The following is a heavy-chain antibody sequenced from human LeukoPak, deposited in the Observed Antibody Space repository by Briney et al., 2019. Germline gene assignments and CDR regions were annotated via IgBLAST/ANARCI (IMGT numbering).Heavy chain of an antibody. CDR3: ASHDSNGPGGY. CDR1: GYTFSRHW. CDR2: IYPDDSDT. J-gene: IGHJ4*02. Sequence: GESLKISCKASGYTFSRHWIGWVRQMPGKGLDWMGIIYPDDSDTRYSPAFQGQVTMSADKSISTAYLQWSSLKASDTAMYYCASHDSNGPGGYWGQGTLVTVSS. D-gene: IGHD3-22*01. V-gene: IGHV5-51*01.